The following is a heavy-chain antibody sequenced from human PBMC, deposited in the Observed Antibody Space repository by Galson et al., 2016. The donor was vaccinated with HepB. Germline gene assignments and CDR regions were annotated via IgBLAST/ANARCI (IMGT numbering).Heavy chain of an antibody. J-gene: IGHJ6*02. CDR3: AKITVVQGGFYYNGMDV. CDR1: GFTFSSYA. Sequence: SLRLSCAASGFTFSSYAMSWVRQAPGKGLEWVSTISGDGGSTYYADSVKGRFTISRDNSKNTLYLQMNSLRAEDTAVYYCAKITVVQGGFYYNGMDVWGQGTTVTVSS. D-gene: IGHD3-10*01. CDR2: ISGDGGST. V-gene: IGHV3-23*01.